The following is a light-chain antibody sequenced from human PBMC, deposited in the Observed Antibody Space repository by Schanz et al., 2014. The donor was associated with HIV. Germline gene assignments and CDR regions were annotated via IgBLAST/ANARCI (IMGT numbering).Light chain of an antibody. V-gene: IGKV1-8*01. J-gene: IGKJ2*01. CDR1: QGISSY. CDR2: AAS. CDR3: QQTYITPHT. Sequence: AIRITQSPSSLSASTGDRVTITCRASQGISSYLAWYQQKPGKAPKLLIYAASTLQSGVPSRFSGSGSGTDFTLTISCLQSEDFATYYCQQTYITPHTFGQGTKLEIK.